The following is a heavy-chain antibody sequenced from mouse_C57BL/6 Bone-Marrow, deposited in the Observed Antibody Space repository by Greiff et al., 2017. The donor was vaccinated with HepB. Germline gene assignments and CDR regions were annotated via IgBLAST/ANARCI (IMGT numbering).Heavy chain of an antibody. D-gene: IGHD2-4*01. CDR2: IYPGSGST. J-gene: IGHJ3*01. CDR1: GYTFTSYW. Sequence: QVQLQQPGAELVKPGASVKMSCKASGYTFTSYWITWVKQRPGQGLEWIGDIYPGSGSTNYNEKFKSKATLTVDTSSSPAYMQLSSLTSEDSAVYYCAREGAYYDYDGFAYWGQGTLVTVSA. CDR3: AREGAYYDYDGFAY. V-gene: IGHV1-55*01.